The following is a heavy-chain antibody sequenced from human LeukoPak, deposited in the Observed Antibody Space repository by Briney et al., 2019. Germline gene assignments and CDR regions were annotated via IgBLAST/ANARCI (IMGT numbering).Heavy chain of an antibody. D-gene: IGHD1-1*01. CDR1: GGSISSGDYY. V-gene: IGHV4-30-4*08. J-gene: IGHJ3*02. CDR2: IYYSGST. Sequence: SETLSLTCTVSGGSISSGDYYWSWIRQPPGKGLEWIGYIYYSGSTYYNPSLRSRVTISVDKSKNQFALNLRSVTAADTAVYCCARKDWNDVRAFDIWGQGTMVTVSS. CDR3: ARKDWNDVRAFDI.